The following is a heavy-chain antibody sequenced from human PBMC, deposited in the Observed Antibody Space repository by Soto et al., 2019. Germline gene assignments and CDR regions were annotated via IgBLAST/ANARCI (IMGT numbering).Heavy chain of an antibody. D-gene: IGHD5-18*01. Sequence: QVQLVQSGAEVKKPGSSVKVSCKASGGTFSSYAISWVRQAPGQGLEWMGGIIPIFGTANYAQKFQGRVTITADESTSTAYMELSSLRSEDTAVYYCAATHWLWNKKPFPFAYWGQGTLVTVSS. V-gene: IGHV1-69*12. CDR2: IIPIFGTA. J-gene: IGHJ4*02. CDR1: GGTFSSYA. CDR3: AATHWLWNKKPFPFAY.